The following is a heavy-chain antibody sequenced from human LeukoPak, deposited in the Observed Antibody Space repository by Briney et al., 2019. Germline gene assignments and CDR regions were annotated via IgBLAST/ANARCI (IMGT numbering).Heavy chain of an antibody. V-gene: IGHV3-23*01. CDR2: ISGSGGST. CDR3: XXXRXTMIVVVDY. D-gene: IGHD3-22*01. CDR1: GFTFSSYA. J-gene: IGHJ4*02. Sequence: GGSLRLSCAASGFTFSSYAMSWVRQAPGKGLEWVSAISGSGGSTYYADSVKGRFTISRDNSKNTLYLQMNSLRAEDTAVYYXXXXRXTMIVVVDYWGQGTLVTVSX.